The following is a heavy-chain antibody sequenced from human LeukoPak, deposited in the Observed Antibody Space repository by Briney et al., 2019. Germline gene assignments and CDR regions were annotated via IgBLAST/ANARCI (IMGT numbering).Heavy chain of an antibody. D-gene: IGHD2-15*01. CDR1: GGSISSGGYY. CDR3: ARDGSNCSGGSCYLVFAFDI. CDR2: IYHSGST. V-gene: IGHV4-30-2*01. Sequence: PSQTLSLTCTVSGGSISSGGYYWSWIRQPPGKGLEWIGYIYHSGSTYYNPSLKSRVTISVDRSKNQFSLKLSSVTAADTAVYYCARDGSNCSGGSCYLVFAFDIWGQGTMVTVSS. J-gene: IGHJ3*02.